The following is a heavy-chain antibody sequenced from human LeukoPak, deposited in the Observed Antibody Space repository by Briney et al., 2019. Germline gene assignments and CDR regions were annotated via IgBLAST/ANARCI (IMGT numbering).Heavy chain of an antibody. CDR2: ISSSSSYI. V-gene: IGHV3-21*01. Sequence: GGSLRLSCAASGFTFSSYSMNWVRQAPGKGLEWVSSISSSSSYIYYADSVKGRFTISRDNAKNSLYLRMNSLRAEDTAVYYCAREGFPNDAFDIWGQGTMVTVSS. CDR1: GFTFSSYS. CDR3: AREGFPNDAFDI. J-gene: IGHJ3*02.